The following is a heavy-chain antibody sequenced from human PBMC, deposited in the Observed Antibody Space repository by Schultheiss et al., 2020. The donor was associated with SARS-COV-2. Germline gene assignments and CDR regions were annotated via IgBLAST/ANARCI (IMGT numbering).Heavy chain of an antibody. CDR3: ARDPVDVQGGYFDL. J-gene: IGHJ2*01. Sequence: GGSLRLSCAASGFTFSSYGMHWVRQAPGKGLVWVSRINSDGSSTSYADSVKGRFTISRDKSKNTLYLQMNSLRAEDTAVYYCARDPVDVQGGYFDLWGRGTLVTVSS. CDR2: INSDGSST. V-gene: IGHV3-74*01. D-gene: IGHD2-15*01. CDR1: GFTFSSYG.